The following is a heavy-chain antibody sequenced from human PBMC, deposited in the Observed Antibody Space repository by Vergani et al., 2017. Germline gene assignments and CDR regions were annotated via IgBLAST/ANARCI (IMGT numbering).Heavy chain of an antibody. Sequence: QLQLQESGPGLVKPSETLSLIFTVSGGSINPSSSFWGRIRQSPGKGLGWIGSFNYVGRTYYIPSLQSRATVFVDTSKNQFSLNLTSVTAADTAVYYCAGGRGENWYFDLGGRGTLVTVSS. V-gene: IGHV4-39*01. CDR3: AGGRGENWYFDL. J-gene: IGHJ2*01. D-gene: IGHD3-16*01. CDR2: FNYVGRT. CDR1: GGSINPSSSF.